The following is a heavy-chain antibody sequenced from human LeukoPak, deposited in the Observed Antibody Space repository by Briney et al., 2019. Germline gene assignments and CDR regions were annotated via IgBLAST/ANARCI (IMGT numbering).Heavy chain of an antibody. D-gene: IGHD6-13*01. Sequence: KPSETLSLTCTVSGGSISSSSYYWSWIRQPPGKGLEWIGEINHSGSTNYNPSLKSRVTISVDTSKTQFSLQMTSVTAPDTAVYYCARRQAGTSWRDYWDQGTLVTVSS. CDR2: INHSGST. CDR3: ARRQAGTSWRDY. V-gene: IGHV4-39*07. CDR1: GGSISSSSYY. J-gene: IGHJ4*02.